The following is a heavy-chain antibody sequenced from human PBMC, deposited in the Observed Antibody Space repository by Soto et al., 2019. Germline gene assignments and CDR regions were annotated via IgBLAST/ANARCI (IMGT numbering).Heavy chain of an antibody. CDR2: ISGSGDSI. V-gene: IGHV3-23*01. Sequence: GGSLRLSCAASGFTFSNYAMTWVRQAPGKGLEWVSAISGSGDSIYYGDSVKGRFTISRDNSKNTLYLQVNSLRAEDTAVYYCAKGPHDFWSGYFVGYFDYWGQGTLVTVSS. CDR3: AKGPHDFWSGYFVGYFDY. J-gene: IGHJ4*02. D-gene: IGHD3-3*01. CDR1: GFTFSNYA.